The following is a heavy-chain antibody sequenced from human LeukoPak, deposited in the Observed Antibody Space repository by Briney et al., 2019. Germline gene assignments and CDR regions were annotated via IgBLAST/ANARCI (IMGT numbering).Heavy chain of an antibody. CDR3: ARAPLLRYFEC. Sequence: SETLSLTCAVYGGSFSGYYWSWIRQPPGKGLEWIGEINHRGSTNYNPSLKSRVTISVDTSKNQFSLKLSSVTAADTAVYYCARAPLLRYFECWGQGTLVTVSS. CDR1: GGSFSGYY. V-gene: IGHV4-34*01. D-gene: IGHD3-9*01. CDR2: INHRGST. J-gene: IGHJ4*02.